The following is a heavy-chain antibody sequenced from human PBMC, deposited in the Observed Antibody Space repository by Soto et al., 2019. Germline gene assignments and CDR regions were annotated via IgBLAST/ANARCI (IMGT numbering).Heavy chain of an antibody. Sequence: ETLSLTCTVAGGSISSYYWSWIRQPPGKGLEWIGYIYYSGSTNYNPSLKSRVTISVDTSKNQFSLKLSSATAADTAVSYCARDSRVGASFDYWGQGTLVTVSS. CDR2: IYYSGST. CDR1: GGSISSYY. V-gene: IGHV4-59*01. D-gene: IGHD1-26*01. J-gene: IGHJ4*02. CDR3: ARDSRVGASFDY.